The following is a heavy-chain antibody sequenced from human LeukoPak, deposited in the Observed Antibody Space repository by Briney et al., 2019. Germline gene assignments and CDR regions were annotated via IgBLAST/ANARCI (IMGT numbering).Heavy chain of an antibody. D-gene: IGHD6-19*01. CDR2: INHSGST. Sequence: PSETLSLTCAVYGGSFSGYYWSWIRQPPGKGLEWIGEINHSGSTNYNPSLKSRVTISVDTSKNQFSLKLSSVTAADTAVYYCARSGDRIAVAGTRYFDLWGRGTLVTVSS. CDR3: ARSGDRIAVAGTRYFDL. V-gene: IGHV4-34*01. CDR1: GGSFSGYY. J-gene: IGHJ2*01.